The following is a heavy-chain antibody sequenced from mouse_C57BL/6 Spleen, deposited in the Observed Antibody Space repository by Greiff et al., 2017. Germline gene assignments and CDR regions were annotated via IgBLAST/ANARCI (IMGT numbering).Heavy chain of an antibody. CDR2: INPNNGGT. CDR3: ERADGDNVNDYAMED. D-gene: IGHD2-13*01. Sequence: EVQLQQSGPELVKPGASVKIPCKASGYTFTDYNMDWVKQSHGKSLEWIGDINPNNGGTIYNQKFKGKATLTVDKSSSTAYMELRSLTSEDTEVYYCERADGDNVNDYAMEDRGQGTSVTVAS. J-gene: IGHJ4*01. CDR1: GYTFTDYN. V-gene: IGHV1-18*01.